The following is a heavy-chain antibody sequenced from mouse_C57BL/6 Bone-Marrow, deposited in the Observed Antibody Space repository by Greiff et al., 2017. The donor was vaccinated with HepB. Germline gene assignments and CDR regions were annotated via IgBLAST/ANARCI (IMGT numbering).Heavy chain of an antibody. J-gene: IGHJ4*01. D-gene: IGHD1-1*01. CDR3: ASPFITTAYMDY. CDR2: IYPRSGNT. V-gene: IGHV1-81*01. CDR1: GYTFTSYG. Sequence: QVQLQQSGAELARPGASVKLSCKASGYTFTSYGISWVKQRTGQGLEWIGEIYPRSGNTYYNEKFKGKSTLTADKSSSTAYMELRSLTSEDAAVYFCASPFITTAYMDYWGQGTSVTVSS.